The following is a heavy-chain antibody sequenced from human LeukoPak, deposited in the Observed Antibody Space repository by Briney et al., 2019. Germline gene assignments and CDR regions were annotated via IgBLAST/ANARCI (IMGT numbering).Heavy chain of an antibody. CDR2: IYYTGKI. V-gene: IGHV4-59*08. D-gene: IGHD6-19*01. J-gene: IGHJ4*02. CDR3: VRRDTGWNYFDY. CDR1: GGSINSHY. Sequence: SSETLSLTCAVSGGSINSHYWGWIRQPPGKGLQWIGDIYYTGKINYNPSLKSRVTITLDTSKDHLSLNLTFVLAADTAIYYCVRRDTGWNYFDYWGQGILVTVSS.